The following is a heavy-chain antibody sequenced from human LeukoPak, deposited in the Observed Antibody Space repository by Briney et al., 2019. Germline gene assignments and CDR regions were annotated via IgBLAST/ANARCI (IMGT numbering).Heavy chain of an antibody. J-gene: IGHJ4*02. V-gene: IGHV4-59*01. Sequence: PSETLSLTCTVSGGSISSYYWSWIRQPPGKGLEWIGYIHYSGSTNYNPSLKSRVTISVDTSKNQFSLKLSSVTAADTAVYYCARVRDYDFWSGPDAYYFDYWGQGTLVTVSS. CDR1: GGSISSYY. CDR3: ARVRDYDFWSGPDAYYFDY. D-gene: IGHD3-3*01. CDR2: IHYSGST.